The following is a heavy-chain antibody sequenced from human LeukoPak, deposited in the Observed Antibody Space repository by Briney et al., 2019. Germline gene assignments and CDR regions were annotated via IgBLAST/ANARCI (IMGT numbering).Heavy chain of an antibody. CDR2: ISHDGSTK. CDR3: AKDGGNYYIDY. J-gene: IGHJ4*02. V-gene: IGHV3-30*18. Sequence: PGGSLRLSCAASGVTFSSYVMHWVRQAPGKGLEWMAFISHDGSTKLYADSVKGRFTISRDNSKNTMFLQMNGLRPEDTAVYFCAKDGGNYYIDYWGQGTLVTVSS. CDR1: GVTFSSYV. D-gene: IGHD4-23*01.